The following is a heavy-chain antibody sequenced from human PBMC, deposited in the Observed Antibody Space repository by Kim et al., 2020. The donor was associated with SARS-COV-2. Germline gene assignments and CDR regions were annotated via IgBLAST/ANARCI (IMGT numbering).Heavy chain of an antibody. CDR2: INHRGST. CDR1: DGSLSGYY. V-gene: IGHV4-34*01. J-gene: IGHJ5*02. Sequence: SETLSLTCAVYDGSLSGYYWSWIRQPPGKGLEWIGEINHRGSTNYNPSLKSRVTISVDMSKNQFSLKMSSVTAADTAVYYCARISGFKGRIDPWGQGTLVTVSP. CDR3: ARISGFKGRIDP. D-gene: IGHD3-10*01.